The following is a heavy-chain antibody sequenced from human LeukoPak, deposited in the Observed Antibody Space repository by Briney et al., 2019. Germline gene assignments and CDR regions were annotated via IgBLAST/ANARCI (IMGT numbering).Heavy chain of an antibody. CDR3: ARDRRIAAAGTYYYYYYMDV. D-gene: IGHD6-13*01. Sequence: GGSLRLSCAASGFTFSSYWMSWVRQAPGKGLEWVANIKQDGSEKYYVDSVKGRLTISRDNAKNSLYLQMNSLRAEDTAVYYCARDRRIAAAGTYYYYYYMDVWGKGTTVTISS. J-gene: IGHJ6*03. CDR2: IKQDGSEK. V-gene: IGHV3-7*01. CDR1: GFTFSSYW.